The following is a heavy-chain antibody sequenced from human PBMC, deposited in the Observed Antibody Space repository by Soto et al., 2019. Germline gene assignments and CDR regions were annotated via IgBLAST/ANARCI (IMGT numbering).Heavy chain of an antibody. J-gene: IGHJ5*02. CDR3: ASSTKQITMVRGDNWFDP. CDR2: IYYSGST. V-gene: IGHV4-30-4*01. CDR1: GGSISSGDYY. D-gene: IGHD3-10*01. Sequence: SETLSLTCTVSGGSISSGDYYWSWIRQPPGKGLEWIGYIYYSGSTYYNPSLKSRVTISVDTSKNQFSLKLSSVTAADTAVYYCASSTKQITMVRGDNWFDPWGQGTLVTVSS.